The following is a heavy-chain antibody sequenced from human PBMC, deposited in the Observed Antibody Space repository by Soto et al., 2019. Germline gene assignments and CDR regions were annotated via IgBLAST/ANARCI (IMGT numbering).Heavy chain of an antibody. V-gene: IGHV3-33*01. J-gene: IGHJ5*02. CDR3: ARDRTYYDFWSGYLFDP. CDR1: GFTFSSYG. CDR2: IWYDGSNK. Sequence: GGSLRLSCAASGFTFSSYGMHWVRQAPGKGLEWVAVIWYDGSNKYYADSVKGRFTISRDNSKNTLYLQMNSLRAEDTAVYYCARDRTYYDFWSGYLFDPWGQGTLVTVSS. D-gene: IGHD3-3*01.